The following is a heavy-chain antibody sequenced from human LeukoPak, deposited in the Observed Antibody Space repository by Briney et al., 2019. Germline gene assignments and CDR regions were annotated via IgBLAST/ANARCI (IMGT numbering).Heavy chain of an antibody. CDR3: AREGYYDSSGYYYYYMDA. CDR2: IKQDGSEK. D-gene: IGHD3-22*01. Sequence: GGSLRLSCAASGFTFSSYWMSWVRQAPGKGLEWVANIKQDGSEKYYVDSVKGRFTISRDNAKNSLYLQMNSLRAEDTAVYYCAREGYYDSSGYYYYYMDAWGKGTTVTVSS. CDR1: GFTFSSYW. V-gene: IGHV3-7*01. J-gene: IGHJ6*03.